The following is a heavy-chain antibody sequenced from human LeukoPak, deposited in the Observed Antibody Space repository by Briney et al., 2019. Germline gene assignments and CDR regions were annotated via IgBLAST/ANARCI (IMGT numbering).Heavy chain of an antibody. CDR1: GFTFSNYW. J-gene: IGHJ5*02. Sequence: GGSLRLSCAAFGFTFSNYWMHWVRQAPGKGLVWVSRINSDDSSTSYADSVKGRFTISRDNAKNTLYLQMNSLRAEDTAVYYCARDPHGYWWFDPWGQGTLVTVSS. CDR2: INSDDSST. CDR3: ARDPHGYWWFDP. D-gene: IGHD5-18*01. V-gene: IGHV3-74*01.